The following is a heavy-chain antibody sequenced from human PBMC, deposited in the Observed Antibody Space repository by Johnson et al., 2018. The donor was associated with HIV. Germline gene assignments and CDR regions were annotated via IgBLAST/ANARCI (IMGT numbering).Heavy chain of an antibody. Sequence: VQLVESGGGVVPPGRSLRLSCAASGFTFSSYGMHWVRQAPGKGLEWVSYISSSGSTIYYADSVKGRVTISRDNAKNSLYLQMNSLRAEDTAVYYCARDSVGSPSAFDIWGQGTMVTVSS. CDR1: GFTFSSYG. CDR2: ISSSGSTI. J-gene: IGHJ3*02. D-gene: IGHD3-10*01. V-gene: IGHV3-48*04. CDR3: ARDSVGSPSAFDI.